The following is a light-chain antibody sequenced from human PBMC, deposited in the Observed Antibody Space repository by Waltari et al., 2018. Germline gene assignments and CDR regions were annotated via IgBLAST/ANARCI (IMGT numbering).Light chain of an antibody. CDR1: SSHIGNNY. V-gene: IGLV1-47*01. CDR2: RNK. J-gene: IGLJ2*01. CDR3: AAWDDSLSGTGV. Sequence: QSVLTQPPSASGTPGQRVTISCSGSSSHIGNNYVYCYQQLPGTAPKLLIYRNKQRPSGVPDRFSGSKSGTSASLAISGLRSEDEADYYCAAWDDSLSGTGVFGGGTKLTVL.